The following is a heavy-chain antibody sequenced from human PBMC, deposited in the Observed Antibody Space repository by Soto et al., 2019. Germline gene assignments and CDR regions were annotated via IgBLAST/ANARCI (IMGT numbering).Heavy chain of an antibody. Sequence: QVQLVQSGAEVKKPGASVKVSCKASGYTFTGYYIHWVRQAPGQGHEWMGWINPNNGDTNYAQKFQGRVTMTRDTSTSTADMELSSLTFDYTAVYYCARHSVYDYVFDYCVQGTLVTVSS. J-gene: IGHJ4*02. CDR3: ARHSVYDYVFDY. CDR1: GYTFTGYY. V-gene: IGHV1-2*02. D-gene: IGHD5-12*01. CDR2: INPNNGDT.